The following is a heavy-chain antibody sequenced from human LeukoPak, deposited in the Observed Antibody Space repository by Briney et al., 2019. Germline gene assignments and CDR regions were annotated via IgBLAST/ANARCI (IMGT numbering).Heavy chain of an antibody. D-gene: IGHD3-3*01. CDR3: ARSSYCDFRY. J-gene: IGHJ4*02. Sequence: SETLSLTCTVSGGSISSSSYYWGWIRQPPGKGLEWIGSIYYSGSTYYNPSLKSRVTISVDTSKNQFSLKLSSVTAADTAVYYCARSSYCDFRYWGQGTLVTVSS. CDR1: GGSISSSSYY. V-gene: IGHV4-39*01. CDR2: IYYSGST.